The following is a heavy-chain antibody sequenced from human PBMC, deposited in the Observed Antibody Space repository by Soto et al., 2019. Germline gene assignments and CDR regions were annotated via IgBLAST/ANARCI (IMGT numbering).Heavy chain of an antibody. CDR2: IWYDGSNK. CDR1: GFTFSSYG. V-gene: IGHV3-33*01. Sequence: GWSLRLSCAASGFTFSSYGMHWVRQAPGKGLEWVAVIWYDGSNKYYADSVKGRFTISRDNSKNTLYLQMNSLRAEDTAVYYCARDPCSGGSCAWFDPWGQGTLVTVSS. D-gene: IGHD2-15*01. CDR3: ARDPCSGGSCAWFDP. J-gene: IGHJ5*02.